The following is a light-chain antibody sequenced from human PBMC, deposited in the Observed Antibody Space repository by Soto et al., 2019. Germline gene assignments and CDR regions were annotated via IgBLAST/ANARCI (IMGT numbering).Light chain of an antibody. CDR3: QQYGRSPPWT. J-gene: IGKJ1*01. V-gene: IGKV3-20*01. CDR2: GAS. Sequence: EIVLTQSPGTLSLSPGETATLSCRASQSVSSTYLAWYQQKPGQAPRLLIYGASSRVTGIPDRFSGSGSGTDFTLTSSRLEPEDFAVYYCQQYGRSPPWTFGQGTKVEI. CDR1: QSVSSTY.